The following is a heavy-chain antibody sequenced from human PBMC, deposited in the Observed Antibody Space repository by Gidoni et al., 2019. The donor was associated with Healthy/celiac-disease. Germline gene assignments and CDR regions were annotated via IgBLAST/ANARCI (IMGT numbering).Heavy chain of an antibody. V-gene: IGHV3-23*01. CDR3: AKDPKQFQGVSYNWFDP. D-gene: IGHD3-10*01. CDR2: ISGSGGST. CDR1: GFTFSCYA. Sequence: EVQLLESGGGLVQPGGSMILSCAASGFTFSCYAMSWVRQAPGKGLEWVSAISGSGGSTYYADSVKGRFTISRDNSKNTLYLQMNSLRAEDTAVYYCAKDPKQFQGVSYNWFDPWGQGTLVTVSS. J-gene: IGHJ5*02.